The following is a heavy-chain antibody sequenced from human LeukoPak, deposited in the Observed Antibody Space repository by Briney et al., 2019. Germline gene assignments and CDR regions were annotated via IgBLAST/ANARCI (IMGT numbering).Heavy chain of an antibody. CDR1: GFTFSSYE. V-gene: IGHV3-21*01. CDR3: ARDGGRRDDY. Sequence: PGGSLRLSCAASGFTFSSYEMHWVRQAPGKGLEWVSSISSSSYIYYADSLKGRFTISRDNSKNSLYLQMNSLRAEDTAVYYCARDGGRRDDYWGQGTLVTVSS. CDR2: ISSSSYI. J-gene: IGHJ4*02. D-gene: IGHD5-24*01.